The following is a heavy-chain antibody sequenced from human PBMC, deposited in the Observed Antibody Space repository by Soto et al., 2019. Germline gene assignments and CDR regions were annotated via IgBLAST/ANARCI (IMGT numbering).Heavy chain of an antibody. Sequence: ESGPTLVNPTQTLTLTCNVSGVSLSTSGVGVGWIRQPPGKALEWLALIYWDDDKRSSPSLKSRLTITKDTSKNQVVLTMTNMDPVDTATYYCAHSRGQWPQFDYWGQGTLVTVSS. CDR3: AHSRGQWPQFDY. CDR1: GVSLSTSGVG. CDR2: IYWDDDK. V-gene: IGHV2-5*02. D-gene: IGHD6-19*01. J-gene: IGHJ4*02.